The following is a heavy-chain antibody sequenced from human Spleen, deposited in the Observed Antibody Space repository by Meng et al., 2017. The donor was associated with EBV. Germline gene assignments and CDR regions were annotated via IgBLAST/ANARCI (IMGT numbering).Heavy chain of an antibody. J-gene: IGHJ4*02. CDR1: GYTFTNYY. V-gene: IGHV1-46*01. CDR2: INPGGGST. D-gene: IGHD1-1*01. CDR3: ARRSERHWPFDS. Sequence: QVQLVQSGAEVKKPGASLKVSCKASGYTFTNYYVHWVRQAPGQGLEWMGLINPGGGSTTHAQKFQGRVTMTRDTSTNTVYMELSSLRSEDTAVYYCARRSERHWPFDSWGQGTLVTVSS.